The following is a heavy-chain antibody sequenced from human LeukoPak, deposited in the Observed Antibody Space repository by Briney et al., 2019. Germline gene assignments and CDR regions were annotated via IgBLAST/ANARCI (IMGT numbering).Heavy chain of an antibody. Sequence: QTGGSLRLSCAASGFTFSTYGLHWARQAPGKGLEWVAFMQNDGTYKYNGDSVKGRFTISRDNSMNTLYLQMNSLRIEDTAVYYCATNGYTPVIKDWGQGTLVTVSS. D-gene: IGHD1-1*01. CDR2: MQNDGTYK. CDR3: ATNGYTPVIKD. J-gene: IGHJ4*02. CDR1: GFTFSTYG. V-gene: IGHV3-30*02.